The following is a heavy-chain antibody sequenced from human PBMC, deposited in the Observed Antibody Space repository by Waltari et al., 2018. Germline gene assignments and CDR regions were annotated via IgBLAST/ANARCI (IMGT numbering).Heavy chain of an antibody. J-gene: IGHJ4*02. Sequence: EVQLVESGGGLVQPGGSLRLSCAASGFTVSSNYMSWVRQAPGKGLEWVSVIYSGGSTYYADSVKGRFTISRDNSKNTLYLQMNSLRAEDTAVYYCATSRGSSGYYPIDYWGQGTLVTVSS. CDR2: IYSGGST. V-gene: IGHV3-66*01. CDR3: ATSRGSSGYYPIDY. CDR1: GFTVSSNY. D-gene: IGHD3-22*01.